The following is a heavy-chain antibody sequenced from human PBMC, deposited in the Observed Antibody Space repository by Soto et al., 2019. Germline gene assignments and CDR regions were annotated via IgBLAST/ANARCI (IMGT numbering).Heavy chain of an antibody. D-gene: IGHD6-19*01. V-gene: IGHV3-9*01. J-gene: IGHJ4*02. CDR1: GFTFDDYA. CDR3: ARKWGTYSSASLDY. Sequence: GGSLRLSCAASGFTFDDYAMHWVRQAPGKGLEWVSGISWNSGSIGYADSVKGRFTISRDNSKSTVYLQMNSLTPEDTALYYCARKWGTYSSASLDYWGLGTLVTV. CDR2: ISWNSGSI.